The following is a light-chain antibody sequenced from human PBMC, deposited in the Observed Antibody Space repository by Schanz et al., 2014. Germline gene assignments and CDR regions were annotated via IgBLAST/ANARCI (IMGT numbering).Light chain of an antibody. CDR3: AAWDGSLSAWV. V-gene: IGLV1-44*01. J-gene: IGLJ3*02. Sequence: QSVLTQPPSASGTPGQRVTISCSGSSSNIGTNTVIWYQQLPGTAPKLLIYSNNQRPSGVPDRFSGSKSGTSASLAISGLQSEDEGVYYCAAWDGSLSAWVFGGGTKLTVL. CDR2: SNN. CDR1: SSNIGTNT.